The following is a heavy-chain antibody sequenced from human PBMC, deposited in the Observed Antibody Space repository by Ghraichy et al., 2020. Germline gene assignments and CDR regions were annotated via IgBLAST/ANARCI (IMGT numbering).Heavy chain of an antibody. D-gene: IGHD2-2*01. CDR1: GGTFSSYA. V-gene: IGHV1-69*13. CDR3: ARGAASYQLLFAY. J-gene: IGHJ4*02. CDR2: IIPIFGTA. Sequence: SVKVSCKASGGTFSSYAISWVRQAPGPGLEWMGGIIPIFGTANYAQKFQGRVTITADESTSTAYMELSSLRSEDTAVYYCARGAASYQLLFAYWGQGTLVTVSS.